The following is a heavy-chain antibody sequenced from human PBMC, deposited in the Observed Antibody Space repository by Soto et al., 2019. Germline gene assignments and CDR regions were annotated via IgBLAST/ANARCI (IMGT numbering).Heavy chain of an antibody. CDR1: GGSFSGYY. CDR3: ARSRGYSGYDPLYNWFDP. V-gene: IGHV4-34*01. J-gene: IGHJ5*02. D-gene: IGHD5-12*01. Sequence: SETLSLTCAVYGGSFSGYYWSWIRQPPGKGLEWIGEINHSGSTNYNPSLKSRVTISVDTSKNQFSLKLSSVTAAGTAVYYCARSRGYSGYDPLYNWFDPWGQGTLVTVSS. CDR2: INHSGST.